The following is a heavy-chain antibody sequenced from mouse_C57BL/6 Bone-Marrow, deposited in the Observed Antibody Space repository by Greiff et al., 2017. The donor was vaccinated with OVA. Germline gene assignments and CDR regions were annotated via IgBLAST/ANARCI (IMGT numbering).Heavy chain of an antibody. CDR2: INPYNGDT. D-gene: IGHD2-1*01. CDR1: GYSFTGYF. J-gene: IGHJ3*01. CDR3: ATMVKRAWFAD. V-gene: IGHV1-20*01. Sequence: VQLQQSGPELVKPGDSVKISCKASGYSFTGYFMNWVMQSHGKSLEWIGRINPYNGDTFYNQKFKGKATLTVDKSSSTAHMELRSLPSEDSAVDNCATMVKRAWFADWGQGTLGTVSA.